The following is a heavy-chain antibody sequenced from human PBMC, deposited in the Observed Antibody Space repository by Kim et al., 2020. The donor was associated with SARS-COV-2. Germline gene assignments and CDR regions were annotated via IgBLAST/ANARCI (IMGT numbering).Heavy chain of an antibody. J-gene: IGHJ6*02. CDR3: ARDNQLIYGDYSYYYGMGV. D-gene: IGHD4-17*01. Sequence: SRVTISVDTSKNQFSLKLSSVTAADTAVYYCARDNQLIYGDYSYYYGMGVWGQGTTVTVSS. V-gene: IGHV4-31*02.